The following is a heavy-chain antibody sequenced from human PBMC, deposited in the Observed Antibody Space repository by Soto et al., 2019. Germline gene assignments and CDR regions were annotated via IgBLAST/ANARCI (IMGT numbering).Heavy chain of an antibody. D-gene: IGHD3-22*01. CDR1: GDSIRNRNYY. CDR2: RYDDAST. CDR3: ARGIYLGPSCYYLDF. V-gene: IGHV4-39*01. Sequence: QLQLQESGPGLVKPSETLSLSCSVSGDSIRNRNYYWAWIRQPPGKGLEWIVSRYDDASTFYNPSLKRRVTISIDTSKKQLSLKVTSVTAADTAVYYCARGIYLGPSCYYLDFWDQGTLVTVSS. J-gene: IGHJ4*02.